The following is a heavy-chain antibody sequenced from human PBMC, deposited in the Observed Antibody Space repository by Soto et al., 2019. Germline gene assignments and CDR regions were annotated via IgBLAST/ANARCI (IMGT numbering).Heavy chain of an antibody. D-gene: IGHD3-10*01. V-gene: IGHV1-18*01. CDR3: ARNYLYYYGSGNTNYYGMDV. J-gene: IGHJ6*02. Sequence: QVQLVQSGAEVKKPGASVKVSCKASGYTFTSYGISWVRQAPGQGLEWMGWISAYNGNTNSAQKLQGRVTRTTDTSTSTAYMELRSLSSDDTAVYYCARNYLYYYGSGNTNYYGMDVWGQGTTVTVSS. CDR2: ISAYNGNT. CDR1: GYTFTSYG.